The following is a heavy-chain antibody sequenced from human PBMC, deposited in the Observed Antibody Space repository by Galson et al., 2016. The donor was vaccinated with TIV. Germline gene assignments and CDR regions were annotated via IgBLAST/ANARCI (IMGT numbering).Heavy chain of an antibody. D-gene: IGHD4-11*01. CDR1: GFTFSDHY. J-gene: IGHJ6*02. CDR3: VRGCPTTENKPCYSPLDV. V-gene: IGHV3-72*01. CDR2: ARTKVNSYTT. Sequence: SLRLSCAASGFTFSDHYMDWVRQAPGKGLEWVGRARTKVNSYTTVYAASVSGRFTVSRDDSKKSLYLQMHSLKAEDTAVYYCVRGCPTTENKPCYSPLDVWGQGTTVTVSS.